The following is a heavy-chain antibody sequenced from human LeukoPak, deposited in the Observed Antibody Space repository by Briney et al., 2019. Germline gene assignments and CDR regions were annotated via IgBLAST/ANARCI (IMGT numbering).Heavy chain of an antibody. J-gene: IGHJ4*02. CDR2: ISYDGSNK. V-gene: IGHV3-30-3*01. D-gene: IGHD3-22*01. CDR1: GFTFSNYA. Sequence: GSLRLSCAASGFTFSNYAIHWVRQAPGKGLEWVALISYDGSNKYYADSVKGRFTISRDNSKNTLYLQMNSLTAEDTAVYYCARDRYYDSSGYYFTPTGYFDYWGQGTLVTVSS. CDR3: ARDRYYDSSGYYFTPTGYFDY.